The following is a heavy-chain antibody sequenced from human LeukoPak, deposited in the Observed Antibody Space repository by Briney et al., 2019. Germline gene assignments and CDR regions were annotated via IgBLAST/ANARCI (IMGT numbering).Heavy chain of an antibody. CDR3: ARTYSNNYYYYMDV. CDR1: GGSINNLY. J-gene: IGHJ6*03. D-gene: IGHD4-11*01. CDR2: IYYSGST. V-gene: IGHV4-59*08. Sequence: SETLSLTCTVSGGSINNLYWSWIRQPPGKGLEWIGYIYYSGSTNYNPSLKSRVTISVDTSKNQFSLKLSSVTAADTAVYYCARTYSNNYYYYMDVWGKGTTVTVSS.